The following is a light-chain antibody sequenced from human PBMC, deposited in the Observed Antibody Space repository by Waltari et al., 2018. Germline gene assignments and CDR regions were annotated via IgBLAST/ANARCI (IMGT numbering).Light chain of an antibody. CDR3: QQYGSSVLYT. CDR2: GAS. Sequence: IVLPPSPATLSLSPGESATLSCRASQTLSKNYLAWYQQKPGQAPRLLIYGASSRAAGIPDRFSGSGSGTYFTLTISRLEPDDFAMYYCQQYGSSVLYTFGQGTKLEIK. V-gene: IGKV3-20*01. J-gene: IGKJ2*01. CDR1: QTLSKNY.